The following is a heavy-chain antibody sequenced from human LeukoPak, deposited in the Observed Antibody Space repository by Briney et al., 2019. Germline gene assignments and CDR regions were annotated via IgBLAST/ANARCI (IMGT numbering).Heavy chain of an antibody. Sequence: PGRSLRLSCAASGFTFSSYAMHWVRQAPGKGLEWVAVISYDGSNKYYADSVKGRFTISRDNSKNTLYLQMNSLRAEDTAVYYCAKDLFRTKKWEPIWGQGTMVTVSA. CDR2: ISYDGSNK. V-gene: IGHV3-30-3*01. CDR1: GFTFSSYA. D-gene: IGHD1-26*01. J-gene: IGHJ3*02. CDR3: AKDLFRTKKWEPI.